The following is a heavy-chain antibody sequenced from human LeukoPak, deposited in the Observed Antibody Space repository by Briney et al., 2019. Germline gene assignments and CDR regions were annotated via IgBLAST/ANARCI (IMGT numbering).Heavy chain of an antibody. CDR2: IYYTGTT. CDR1: GDTIINYY. V-gene: IGHV4-59*01. Sequence: SGTLSLTCSVSGDTIINYYWSWIRQAPEKGLEWIGYIYYTGTTKYNPSLESRVFMSVDTSKNQFSLRLTSVTVADTGVYYCAKEPSVWGQGILVTVSS. J-gene: IGHJ4*02. CDR3: AKEPSV.